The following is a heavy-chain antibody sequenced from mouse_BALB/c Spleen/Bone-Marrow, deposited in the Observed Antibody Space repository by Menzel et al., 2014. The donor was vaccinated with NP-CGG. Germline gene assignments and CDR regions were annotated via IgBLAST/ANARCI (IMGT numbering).Heavy chain of an antibody. Sequence: DVQLVESGAELVKPGASVKLSCTASGFNIKDTYMHWAKQRPEQGLEWTGRIDPANGNTKYDPKFQGKATITADTSSNTAYLQLSSLTSEDTAVYYCVRSREYYFDYWGQGTTLTVSS. CDR2: IDPANGNT. J-gene: IGHJ2*01. CDR1: GFNIKDTY. CDR3: VRSREYYFDY. D-gene: IGHD1-1*01. V-gene: IGHV14-3*02.